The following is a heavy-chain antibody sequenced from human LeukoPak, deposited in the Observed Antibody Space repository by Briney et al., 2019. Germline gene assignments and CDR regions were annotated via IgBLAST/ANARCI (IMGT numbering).Heavy chain of an antibody. Sequence: GGSLRLSCAASGFTFSSYGMHWVRQAPGKVLEWVAVISYDGSNKYYADSVKGRFTISRDNSKNTLYLQMNSLRAEDTAVYYCAKDRSPRGGYYFDYWGQGTLVTVSS. CDR2: ISYDGSNK. CDR1: GFTFSSYG. V-gene: IGHV3-30*18. CDR3: AKDRSPRGGYYFDY. J-gene: IGHJ4*02. D-gene: IGHD1-26*01.